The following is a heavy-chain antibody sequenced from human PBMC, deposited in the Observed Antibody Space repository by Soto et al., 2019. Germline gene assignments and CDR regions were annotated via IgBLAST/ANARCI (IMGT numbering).Heavy chain of an antibody. Sequence: QVQLVQSGAEVKKPGYSVKVSCKASGGTFSTYGINWVRQAPGQGLEWMGGIIPIFDTTNYAQKFQGKFTITADESTSTVSMELSSLRSEDTAVYYCAREEAAAATSGMDVWCQGTTVTVSS. D-gene: IGHD6-13*01. CDR2: IIPIFDTT. J-gene: IGHJ6*02. CDR3: AREEAAAATSGMDV. V-gene: IGHV1-69*01. CDR1: GGTFSTYG.